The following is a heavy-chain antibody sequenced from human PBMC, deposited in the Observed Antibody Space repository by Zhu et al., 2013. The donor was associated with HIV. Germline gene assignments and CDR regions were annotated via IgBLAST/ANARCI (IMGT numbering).Heavy chain of an antibody. J-gene: IGHJ2*01. V-gene: IGHV1-69*01. Sequence: QVQLVQSGAEVKKPGSSVKVSCKASGGTFSSYAISWVRQAPGQGLEWMGGIIPIFGTANYAQKFQGRVTITADESTSTAYMELSSLRSEDTAVYYCASSEMANYYGSGSYFGLWGRGTLVTVSS. CDR3: ASSEMANYYGSGSYFGL. CDR1: GGTFSSYA. CDR2: IIPIFGTA. D-gene: IGHD3-10*01.